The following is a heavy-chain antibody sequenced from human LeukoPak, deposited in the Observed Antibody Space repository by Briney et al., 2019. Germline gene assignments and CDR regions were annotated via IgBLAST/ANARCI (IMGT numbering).Heavy chain of an antibody. V-gene: IGHV5-51*01. CDR2: IYPGNSDT. Sequence: GESLKISCKGSGYSFTNFWIGWVRQMPGKGLEWMGIIYPGNSDTRYNPSFQGQVTISADKSISTAYLQWSSLKASDTAMYYCASSPSSSGYSDYGYNYYWGQGTLVTVSS. CDR1: GYSFTNFW. J-gene: IGHJ4*02. CDR3: ASSPSSSGYSDYGYNYY. D-gene: IGHD5-12*01.